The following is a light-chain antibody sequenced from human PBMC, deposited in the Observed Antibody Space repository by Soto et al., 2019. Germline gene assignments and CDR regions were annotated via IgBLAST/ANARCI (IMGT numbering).Light chain of an antibody. V-gene: IGKV1-5*03. CDR2: KAS. Sequence: DIQMTQSPSTLSASVGDRVTITCRASQSISSWLAWYQQKPGKAPNLLIYKASSLQSGVPSRFRGSGSGTEFTLTISSLQPDDFATYYCQQYNSYSPKTFGQGNKVDI. CDR1: QSISSW. CDR3: QQYNSYSPKT. J-gene: IGKJ1*01.